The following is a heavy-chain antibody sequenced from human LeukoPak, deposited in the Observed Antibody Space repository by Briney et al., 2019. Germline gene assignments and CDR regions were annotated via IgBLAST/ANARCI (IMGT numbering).Heavy chain of an antibody. CDR2: IYYSGST. Sequence: PSETLSLTCTVSGGSITTSSYYWGWIRQPPGKGLEWIGSIYYSGSTYYNPSLKSRVTISVDTSKNQFSLKLTSVTAADTAVYYCARRLAGTEDYWGQGTLVTVSS. CDR1: GGSITTSSYY. V-gene: IGHV4-39*01. D-gene: IGHD6-13*01. J-gene: IGHJ4*02. CDR3: ARRLAGTEDY.